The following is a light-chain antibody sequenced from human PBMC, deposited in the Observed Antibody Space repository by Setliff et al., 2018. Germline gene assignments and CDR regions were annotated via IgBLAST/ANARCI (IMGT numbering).Light chain of an antibody. CDR1: SSDVGGYNY. CDR2: EVS. V-gene: IGLV2-8*01. Sequence: QSVLTQPPSVSGAPGQRVTISCTGTSSDVGGYNYVSWYQQHPGKAPKLMIYEVSKRPSGVPDRFSGSKSGNTASLTVSGLQAEDEADYYCSSYAGSLYVFGTGTKVTVL. CDR3: SSYAGSLYV. J-gene: IGLJ1*01.